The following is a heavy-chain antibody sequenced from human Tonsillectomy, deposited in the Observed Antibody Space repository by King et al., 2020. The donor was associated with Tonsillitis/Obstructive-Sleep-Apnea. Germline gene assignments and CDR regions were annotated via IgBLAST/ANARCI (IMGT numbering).Heavy chain of an antibody. V-gene: IGHV7-4-1*02. Sequence: QLVQSGSELKKPGASVKVSCKASGYTFTTYAMNWVRQAPGQGLEWVGCLNTNTGNPTYARGLTGCFVFSLDTSVSTAYLQISSLKAEDTAVYYCARGGGYSSGWQIDYWGQGTLVTVSS. CDR1: GYTFTTYA. CDR2: LNTNTGNP. J-gene: IGHJ4*02. D-gene: IGHD6-19*01. CDR3: ARGGGYSSGWQIDY.